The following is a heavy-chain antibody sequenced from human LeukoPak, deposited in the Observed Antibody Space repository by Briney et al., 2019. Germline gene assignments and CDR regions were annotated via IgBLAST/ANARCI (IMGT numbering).Heavy chain of an antibody. D-gene: IGHD4-23*01. Sequence: QPGGSLRLSCAASGFIVSNNYMSWVRQAPGKGLEWVSAIYGGDSTEYADSVKGRFTISRDNSKNTLYLQMNSLGTEDTAVYYCATLYGGQRADGYWGQGTLVTVSS. V-gene: IGHV3-53*01. CDR2: IYGGDST. CDR1: GFIVSNNY. CDR3: ATLYGGQRADGY. J-gene: IGHJ4*02.